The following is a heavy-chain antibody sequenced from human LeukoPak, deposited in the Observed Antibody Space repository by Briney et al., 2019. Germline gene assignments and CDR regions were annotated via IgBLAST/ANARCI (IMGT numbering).Heavy chain of an antibody. V-gene: IGHV1-46*01. CDR2: INPSGGST. J-gene: IGHJ4*02. CDR1: GYTFTSYY. CDR3: AGGGSYGRPHFDY. D-gene: IGHD1-26*01. Sequence: ASVKVSCKASGYTFTSYYMHWVRQAPGQGLEWMGIINPSGGSTSYAQKFQGRVTITADESTSTAYMELSSLRSEDTAVYYCAGGGSYGRPHFDYWGQGTLVTVSS.